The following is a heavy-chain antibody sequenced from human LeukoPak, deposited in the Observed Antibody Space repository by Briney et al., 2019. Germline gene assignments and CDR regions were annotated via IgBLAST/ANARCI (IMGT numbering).Heavy chain of an antibody. Sequence: SGGSLRLPCAASGFTFSNYAIHWVRQAPGKGLEWVSIVGGRGVKTYYADSVKGRFTISRDNSKNTVYLQMNSLRAEDTAVYYCAKRGDCSGTCTYDYWGQGTLVTVSS. CDR3: AKRGDCSGTCTYDY. CDR1: GFTFSNYA. J-gene: IGHJ4*02. V-gene: IGHV3-23*01. CDR2: VGGRGVKT. D-gene: IGHD2-2*01.